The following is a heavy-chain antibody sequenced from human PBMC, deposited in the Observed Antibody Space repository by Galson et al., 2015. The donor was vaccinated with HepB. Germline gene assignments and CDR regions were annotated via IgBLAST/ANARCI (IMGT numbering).Heavy chain of an antibody. CDR3: ARDTGDEDYYYYYGMDV. V-gene: IGHV6-1*01. CDR2: TYYRSKWHN. Sequence: CAISGDSVSSNSAAWNWIRQSPSRGLEWLGRTYYRSKWHNDYAVSVKSRITINPDTSKNQFSLQLNSVTPEDTAVYYCARDTGDEDYYYYYGMDVWGQGTTVTVSS. CDR1: GDSVSSNSAA. J-gene: IGHJ6*02. D-gene: IGHD7-27*01.